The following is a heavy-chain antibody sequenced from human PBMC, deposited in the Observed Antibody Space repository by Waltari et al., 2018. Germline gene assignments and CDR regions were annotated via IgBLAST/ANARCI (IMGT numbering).Heavy chain of an antibody. CDR3: ARAPTSGPLRVFDY. J-gene: IGHJ4*02. CDR1: GYTFSGYY. V-gene: IGHV1-2*07. D-gene: IGHD6-19*01. CDR2: INPNSGGT. Sequence: QVQVVQSGAEVKKPGASVKVSCKASGYTFSGYYIHWVRKAPVQGLEWMRWINPNSGGTNYAHKFQGRVSMTRDTSISTAYMEFSSLRSDNAAVYYCARAPTSGPLRVFDYWGQGTLVTVSS.